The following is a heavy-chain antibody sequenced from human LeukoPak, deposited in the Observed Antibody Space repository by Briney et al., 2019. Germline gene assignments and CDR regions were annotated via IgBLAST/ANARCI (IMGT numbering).Heavy chain of an antibody. CDR3: VSPRGFSYGYFDY. J-gene: IGHJ4*02. CDR1: GFTFSQAW. CDR2: IYYSKNT. Sequence: KPGGSLRLSCAASGFTFSQAWMTWVRQPPGKGLEWIGSIYYSKNTYYNPSLKSRVTISADTSKNQFSLTLGSVSATDTAVYYCVSPRGFSYGYFDYWGQGTLVTVSS. D-gene: IGHD5-18*01. V-gene: IGHV4-39*01.